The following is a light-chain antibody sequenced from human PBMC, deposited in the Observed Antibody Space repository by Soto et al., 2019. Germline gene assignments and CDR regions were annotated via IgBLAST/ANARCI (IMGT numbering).Light chain of an antibody. CDR1: SSDIGAYNY. CDR3: TSYAGSSNV. V-gene: IGLV2-8*01. Sequence: QSALTQPPSASGSPGQSVTISCTGTSSDIGAYNYVSWFQQHPGEAPKLIISEVNKRPSGVPDRFSGSKSGNTASLTVSGLQAEDEADYYCTSYAGSSNVFGTGTKLTVL. J-gene: IGLJ1*01. CDR2: EVN.